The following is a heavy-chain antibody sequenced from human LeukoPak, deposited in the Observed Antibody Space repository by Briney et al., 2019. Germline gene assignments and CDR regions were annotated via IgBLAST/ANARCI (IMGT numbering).Heavy chain of an antibody. V-gene: IGHV3-7*01. J-gene: IGHJ6*03. D-gene: IGHD2-2*01. CDR2: IKQDGSEK. CDR1: GFTFSSYW. CDR3: ARVLRSSSAPLLYYYYYMDV. Sequence: GSLRLSCAASGFTFSSYWMSWVRQAPGKGLEWVANIKQDGSEKYYVDSVKGRFTISRGNAKNSLYLQMNSLRAEDTAVYYCARVLRSSSAPLLYYYYYMDVWGKGTTVTVSS.